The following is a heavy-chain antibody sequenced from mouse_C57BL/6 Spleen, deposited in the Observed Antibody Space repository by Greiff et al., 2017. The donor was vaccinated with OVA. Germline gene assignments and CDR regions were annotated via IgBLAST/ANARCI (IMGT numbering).Heavy chain of an antibody. V-gene: IGHV1-42*01. CDR1: GYSFTGYY. J-gene: IGHJ2*01. CDR2: INPSTGGT. D-gene: IGHD3-1*01. CDR3: ARSRVLGGYY. Sequence: EVQLQQSGPELVKPGASVKISCKASGYSFTGYYMNWVKQSPEKSLEWIGEINPSTGGTTYNQKFKAKATLTVDKSSSTAYMQLKSLTSEDSAVYYCARSRVLGGYYWGQGTTLTVSS.